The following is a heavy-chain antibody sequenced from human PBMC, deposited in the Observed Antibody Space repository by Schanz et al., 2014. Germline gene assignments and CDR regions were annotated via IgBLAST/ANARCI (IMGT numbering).Heavy chain of an antibody. CDR1: GFTFSSYA. Sequence: SCAASGFTFSSYAMSWVRQAPGKGLEWVSSISSSSSYIYYADSVKGRFTISRDNAKNSLYLQMNSLRAADTAVHYRARLVGATLSPSPEYALSGSMKDV. J-gene: IGHJ6*01. CDR2: ISSSSSYI. CDR3: ARLVGATLSPSPEYALSGSMKDV. V-gene: IGHV3-21*01. D-gene: IGHD1-26*01.